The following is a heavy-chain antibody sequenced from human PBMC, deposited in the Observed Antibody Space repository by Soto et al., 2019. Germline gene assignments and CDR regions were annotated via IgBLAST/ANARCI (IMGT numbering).Heavy chain of an antibody. CDR3: ARGSSDFWSGYYKTWYFDL. CDR1: GGSISSGGYY. J-gene: IGHJ2*01. D-gene: IGHD3-3*01. Sequence: QVQLQESGPGLVKPSQTLSLTCTVSGGSISSGGYYWSWIRQHPGKGLEWIGYIYYSGSTYYNPSLKSRVTISVDTSKNQFSLKLSSVTAADKAVYYCARGSSDFWSGYYKTWYFDLWGRGTLVTVSS. V-gene: IGHV4-31*03. CDR2: IYYSGST.